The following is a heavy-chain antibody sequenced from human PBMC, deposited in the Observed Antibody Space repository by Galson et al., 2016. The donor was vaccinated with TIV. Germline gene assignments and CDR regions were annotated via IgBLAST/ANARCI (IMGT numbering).Heavy chain of an antibody. CDR3: AKDRNTAFDTHYSYYGLDV. V-gene: IGHV1-69*13. CDR1: GGTFSSYV. Sequence: SVKVSCKASGGTFSSYVIMWVRQAPGQGLEWMGEIIPMFGTANYAQKFQGRVTITADESTSTAYMELSSLRSEDTAVYYCAKDRNTAFDTHYSYYGLDVWGQGTTVIVSS. CDR2: IIPMFGTA. J-gene: IGHJ6*02. D-gene: IGHD5-18*01.